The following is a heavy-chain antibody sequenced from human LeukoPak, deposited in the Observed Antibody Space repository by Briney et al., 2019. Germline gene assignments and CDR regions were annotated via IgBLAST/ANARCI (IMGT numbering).Heavy chain of an antibody. CDR1: GDSIGTYH. D-gene: IGHD2-15*01. J-gene: IGHJ4*02. V-gene: IGHV4-59*08. Sequence: SETLSLTCTVSGDSIGTYHWTWIRQPPGRGLEWIGYVYYTGSTNYNPSLKTRVTISLDTPNNQFSLRLNSVTAADTAIYYCATYTRHCSGATCYSIDYWGQGTLGTVSS. CDR2: VYYTGST. CDR3: ATYTRHCSGATCYSIDY.